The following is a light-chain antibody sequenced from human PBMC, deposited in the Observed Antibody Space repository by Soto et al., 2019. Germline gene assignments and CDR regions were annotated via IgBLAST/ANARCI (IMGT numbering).Light chain of an antibody. Sequence: DIQMTQSPSSLSASVGDRVTITCRASQSIDNYLNWYQQKPGKAPNLLIYAASTLLSGVPSRFSGRGSGTHLTLTISSLQPEDFATYYCQQSYSSPETFGQGTKVEIK. CDR1: QSIDNY. J-gene: IGKJ1*01. CDR3: QQSYSSPET. V-gene: IGKV1-39*01. CDR2: AAS.